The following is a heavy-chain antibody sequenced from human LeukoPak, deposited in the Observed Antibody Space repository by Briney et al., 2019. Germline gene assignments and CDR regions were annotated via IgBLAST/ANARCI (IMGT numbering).Heavy chain of an antibody. J-gene: IGHJ4*02. Sequence: IAWVRQAXGQGPEWMGWISVYNANTRNAQKFQGRVTMTTDASTSTAYMELRSLTSDDTAVYYCARDSGTWVECSRTSCYIAYWGQGSLVSVSS. V-gene: IGHV1-18*01. CDR3: ARDSGTWVECSRTSCYIAY. CDR2: ISVYNANT. D-gene: IGHD2-2*02.